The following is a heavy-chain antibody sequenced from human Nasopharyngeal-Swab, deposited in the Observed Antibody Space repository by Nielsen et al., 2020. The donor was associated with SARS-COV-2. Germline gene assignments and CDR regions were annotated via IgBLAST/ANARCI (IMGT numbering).Heavy chain of an antibody. D-gene: IGHD3-10*01. CDR2: ISGSGGST. V-gene: IGHV3-23*01. CDR3: AKGWFGESRRPLDDAFDI. J-gene: IGHJ3*02. Sequence: GESLKISCAASGFTFSSYAMSWVRQAPGKGLEWVSAISGSGGSTYYADSVKGRLTISRDNSKNTLYLQMNSLRAEDTAVYYCAKGWFGESRRPLDDAFDIWGQGTMVTVSS. CDR1: GFTFSSYA.